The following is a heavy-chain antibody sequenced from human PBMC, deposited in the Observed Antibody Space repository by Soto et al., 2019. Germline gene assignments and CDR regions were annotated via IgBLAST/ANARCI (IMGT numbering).Heavy chain of an antibody. Sequence: GGSLRLSCAAAGFTFSTYTMNWVRQAPGKGLEWVSYITSSSSTIYYADSVKGRFTISRDNAKNSLYLQMNSLRAEDTAVYFCARGVGTIDYWGQGTLVTVSS. D-gene: IGHD1-26*01. J-gene: IGHJ4*02. CDR2: ITSSSSTI. CDR3: ARGVGTIDY. V-gene: IGHV3-48*01. CDR1: GFTFSTYT.